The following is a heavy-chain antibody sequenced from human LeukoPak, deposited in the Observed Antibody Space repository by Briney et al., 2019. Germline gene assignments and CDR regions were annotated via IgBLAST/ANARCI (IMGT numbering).Heavy chain of an antibody. CDR1: GFTFSTYG. CDR2: IWYDGSNK. J-gene: IGHJ4*02. D-gene: IGHD2-2*01. CDR3: ARDQGCSSTSCYSLFFHY. Sequence: PGGSLRLSCAASGFTFSTYGMHWVRQAPGKGLEWVAIIWYDGSNKYYADSVKGRFTISRDNSKNTLYLQMNSLRAEDTAVYYCARDQGCSSTSCYSLFFHYWGQGILVTVSS. V-gene: IGHV3-33*01.